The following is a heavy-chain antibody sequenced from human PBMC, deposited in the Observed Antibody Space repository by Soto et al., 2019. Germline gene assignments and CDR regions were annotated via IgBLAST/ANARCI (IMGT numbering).Heavy chain of an antibody. Sequence: QSGGSLRLSCAASGFTFSNHFMDWVRQAPGKGLEWVGLIRNKAGSYNTEYAASVRGRFTISRDNAKNSLYLQMNSLRAEDTAVYYCARDGCSGSNCLNWFDPWGQGTLVT. V-gene: IGHV3-72*01. CDR1: GFTFSNHF. CDR2: IRNKAGSYNT. CDR3: ARDGCSGSNCLNWFDP. D-gene: IGHD2-15*01. J-gene: IGHJ5*02.